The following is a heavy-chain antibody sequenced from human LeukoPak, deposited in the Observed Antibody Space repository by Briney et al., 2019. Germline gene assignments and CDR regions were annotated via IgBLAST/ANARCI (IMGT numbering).Heavy chain of an antibody. D-gene: IGHD3-22*01. CDR2: IGTAGDT. V-gene: IGHV3-13*01. J-gene: IGHJ4*02. Sequence: GGSLRLSCTPSGFTFSSYDMHWVRQATGKGLEWVSAIGTAGDTYYPGSVKGRFTISRENAKNSLYLQMNSLRAGDTAVYYCVANYYDSSGYYYDYWGQGTLVTVSS. CDR3: VANYYDSSGYYYDY. CDR1: GFTFSSYD.